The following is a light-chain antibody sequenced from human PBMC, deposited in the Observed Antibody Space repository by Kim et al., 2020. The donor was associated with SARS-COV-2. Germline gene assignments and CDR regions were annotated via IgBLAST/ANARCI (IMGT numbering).Light chain of an antibody. V-gene: IGKV1-39*01. J-gene: IGKJ4*01. CDR1: QSISSY. Sequence: DIQMTQSPSSLSASVGDRVTITCRASQSISSYLNWFQQKPGKAPKLLIQATSSLQSGVSSRFAGSGSGTDFTLTISSLQPEDSATYYCQQSYTFGGGTKVEI. CDR3: QQSYT. CDR2: ATS.